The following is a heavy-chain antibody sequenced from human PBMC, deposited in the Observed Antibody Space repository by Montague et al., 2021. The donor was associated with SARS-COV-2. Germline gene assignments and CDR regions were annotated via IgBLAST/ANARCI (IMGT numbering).Heavy chain of an antibody. CDR3: AKDSYYYGLGYGMDV. V-gene: IGHV3-23*01. CDR1: GFTFSNSA. Sequence: SLRLSCSASGFTFSNSAMNWVRQAPGEGLEWVSGSSGSDGGTHYXDSVKGRFTISRDNSKNVLYLQMNSLRAEDTALYYCAKDSYYYGLGYGMDVWGQGTTVTVS. J-gene: IGHJ6*02. CDR2: SSGSDGGT. D-gene: IGHD3-10*01.